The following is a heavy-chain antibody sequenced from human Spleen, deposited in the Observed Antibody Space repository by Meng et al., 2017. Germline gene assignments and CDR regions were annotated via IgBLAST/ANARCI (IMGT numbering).Heavy chain of an antibody. D-gene: IGHD2-2*01. CDR3: ARVPGYGPAANNYYYYYGMDV. Sequence: SETLSLTCAVYGGSFSDYYWSWIRQPPGKGLEWIGEINHSGSTNYNPSLKSRVTISVDTSKNQFSLKLSSVTAADTAVYYCARVPGYGPAANNYYYYYGMDVWGQGTTVTVSS. CDR1: GGSFSDYY. V-gene: IGHV4-34*01. J-gene: IGHJ6*02. CDR2: INHSGST.